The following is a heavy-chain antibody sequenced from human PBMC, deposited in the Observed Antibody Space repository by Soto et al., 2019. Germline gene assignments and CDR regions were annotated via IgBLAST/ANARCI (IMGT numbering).Heavy chain of an antibody. Sequence: SETLSLTCAVYGGSVRGYYWSWIRQPPGKGLEWIGEINDSGSTKYNPSLKSRVTISVDTSKNQFSLKLSSVTAADTAVYYCARRGRDDQPFDYWGQGTLVTVSS. J-gene: IGHJ4*02. CDR2: INDSGST. CDR3: ARRGRDDQPFDY. CDR1: GGSVRGYY. V-gene: IGHV4-34*01. D-gene: IGHD1-26*01.